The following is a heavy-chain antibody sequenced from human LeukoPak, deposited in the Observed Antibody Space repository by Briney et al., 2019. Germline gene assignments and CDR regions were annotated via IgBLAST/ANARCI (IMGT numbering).Heavy chain of an antibody. Sequence: SSETLSLTCTVSGGSISSYYRSWIRQPPGKGLEWIGYIYYSGSTNYNPSLKSRVTISVDTSKNQFSLKLSSVTAADTAVYYCARVSSGWPPYFDYWGQGTLVTVSS. D-gene: IGHD6-19*01. CDR2: IYYSGST. J-gene: IGHJ4*02. V-gene: IGHV4-59*01. CDR3: ARVSSGWPPYFDY. CDR1: GGSISSYY.